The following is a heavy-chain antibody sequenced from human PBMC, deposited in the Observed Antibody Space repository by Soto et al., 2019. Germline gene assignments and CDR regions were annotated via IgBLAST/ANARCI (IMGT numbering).Heavy chain of an antibody. CDR1: GFTFSSYA. Sequence: QVQLVESGGDVVQPGRSLRLSCAASGFTFSSYAMHWVRQAPGKGLEWVAVISYDGSTKYYADSVKGRFTISRDNSRNKQYLQGRRRRIEDTAGYYCARDRGGIYYWFDPWGQGTQVTGSS. J-gene: IGHJ5*02. V-gene: IGHV3-30-3*01. CDR2: ISYDGSTK. D-gene: IGHD1-26*01. CDR3: ARDRGGIYYWFDP.